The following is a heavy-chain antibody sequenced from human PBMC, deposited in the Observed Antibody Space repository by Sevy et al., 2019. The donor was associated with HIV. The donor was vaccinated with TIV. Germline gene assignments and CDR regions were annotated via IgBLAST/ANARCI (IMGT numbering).Heavy chain of an antibody. Sequence: GGSLRLSCTASGFTFGDYAMSWFRQAPGKGLEWVGFIRSKAYGGTTEYAASVKGRFTISRDDSKSIAYLQMNSLKTEDTAVYYCTRFYYYDSSGYYYYYGMDVWGQGTTVTVSS. CDR2: IRSKAYGGTT. J-gene: IGHJ6*02. CDR3: TRFYYYDSSGYYYYYGMDV. V-gene: IGHV3-49*03. CDR1: GFTFGDYA. D-gene: IGHD3-22*01.